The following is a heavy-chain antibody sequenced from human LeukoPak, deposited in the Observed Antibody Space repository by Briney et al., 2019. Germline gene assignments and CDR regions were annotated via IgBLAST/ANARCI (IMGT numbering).Heavy chain of an antibody. Sequence: ASVKVSCKASGYTFTGYYMHWVRQAPGQGLEWMGWINPNSGGTNYAQKFQGRVTMTRDTSISTAYVELSRLRSDDTAVYYCARDLGPPYCSGGSCYSLYYYGMDVWGQGTTVTVSS. CDR2: INPNSGGT. CDR3: ARDLGPPYCSGGSCYSLYYYGMDV. J-gene: IGHJ6*02. D-gene: IGHD2-15*01. CDR1: GYTFTGYY. V-gene: IGHV1-2*02.